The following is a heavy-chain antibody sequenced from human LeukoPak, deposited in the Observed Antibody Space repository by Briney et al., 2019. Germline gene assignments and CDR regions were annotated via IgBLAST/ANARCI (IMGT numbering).Heavy chain of an antibody. CDR3: ARERTSLEEPYDAFDI. V-gene: IGHV3-23*01. D-gene: IGHD1-26*01. Sequence: PGGSLRLSCAASGFTFSSYGMSWVRQVPGKGLEWVSGISGSGGRTYYADSVRGRFTISRDNSKNTLYLQMNSLRAEDTAVYYCARERTSLEEPYDAFDIWGQGTMVTVSS. CDR2: ISGSGGRT. J-gene: IGHJ3*02. CDR1: GFTFSSYG.